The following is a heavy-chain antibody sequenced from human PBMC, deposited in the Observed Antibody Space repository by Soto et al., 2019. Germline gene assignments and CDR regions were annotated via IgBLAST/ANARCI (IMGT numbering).Heavy chain of an antibody. J-gene: IGHJ4*02. CDR3: ARDSSVWLSTYRLDY. D-gene: IGHD3-22*01. Sequence: EVQLVESGGGLVKPGVSLKLSCEASGLTFSSCRMTWVRQAPGRGLEWVSSITGSGTYIYYAESLKGRFTISRDNAKNSLYLQMNGLRVEDTAVCYWARDSSVWLSTYRLDYWGQGTLVTVSS. CDR2: ITGSGTYI. V-gene: IGHV3-21*01. CDR1: GLTFSSCR.